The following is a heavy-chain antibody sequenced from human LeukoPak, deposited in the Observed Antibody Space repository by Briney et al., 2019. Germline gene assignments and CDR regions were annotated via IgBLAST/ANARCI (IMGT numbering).Heavy chain of an antibody. V-gene: IGHV4-4*02. CDR2: IYHSGST. CDR1: GGSISSSNW. J-gene: IGHJ3*02. CDR3: ARYYCSGGSCYPSDAFDI. D-gene: IGHD2-15*01. Sequence: SGTLSLTCAVSGGSISSSNWWSRVRQPPGKGLEWIGEIYHSGSTNYNPSLKSRVTISVDKSKNQFSLKLSSVTAADTAVYYCARYYCSGGSCYPSDAFDIWGQGTMVTVSS.